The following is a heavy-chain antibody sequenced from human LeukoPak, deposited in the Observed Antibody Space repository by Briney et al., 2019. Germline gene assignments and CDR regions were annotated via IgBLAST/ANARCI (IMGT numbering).Heavy chain of an antibody. D-gene: IGHD4-17*01. J-gene: IGHJ4*02. CDR3: ARESYGDYGAVDY. CDR1: GGSISSGGYY. V-gene: IGHV4-31*03. Sequence: SETLSLTCTVSGGSISSGGYYWRWIRQHPGKGLEWIGYIYYSGSTYYNPSLKSRVTISVDTSKNQFSLKLSSVTAADTAVYYCARESYGDYGAVDYWGQGTLVTVSS. CDR2: IYYSGST.